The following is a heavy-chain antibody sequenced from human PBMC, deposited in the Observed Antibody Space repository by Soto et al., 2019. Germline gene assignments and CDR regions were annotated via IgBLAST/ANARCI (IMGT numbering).Heavy chain of an antibody. J-gene: IGHJ4*02. Sequence: QITLKESGPTLVKPTQTLTLTCTFSGFSLGTSGVGVGWICQPPGKALEWLALIYWDDDKRYSPSLKSRLTITKDTSKNQVVLTMTNVDPVDTATYYCAHSTDTSMANDYSGQGTLVTVSS. V-gene: IGHV2-5*02. CDR2: IYWDDDK. CDR1: GFSLGTSGVG. D-gene: IGHD5-18*01. CDR3: AHSTDTSMANDY.